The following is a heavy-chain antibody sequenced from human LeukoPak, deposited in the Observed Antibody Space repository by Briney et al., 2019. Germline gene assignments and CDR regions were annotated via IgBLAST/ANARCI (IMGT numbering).Heavy chain of an antibody. Sequence: ASVKVSCKATGDTFTGYYMHLVRQAPGQGLEWMGWINPNSGGTNYAQKFQGRVTMTRDTSISTAYMELSRLRSDDTAVYYCVRELFSFDYWGQGTLVTVSS. CDR2: INPNSGGT. CDR1: GDTFTGYY. CDR3: VRELFSFDY. D-gene: IGHD2-21*01. V-gene: IGHV1-2*02. J-gene: IGHJ4*02.